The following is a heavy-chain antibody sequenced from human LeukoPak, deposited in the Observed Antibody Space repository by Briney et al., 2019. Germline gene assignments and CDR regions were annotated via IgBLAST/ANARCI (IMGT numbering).Heavy chain of an antibody. D-gene: IGHD2-8*01. J-gene: IGHJ3*02. Sequence: ASVKVSCKASGYTFTSYGISWVRQAPGQGLEWMGWISAYNGNTNYAQKLQGRVTMTTDTSTSTAYMELRSLRSDDTAVYYCARVYCTNGVCHDAFDIWGQGTMVTVSS. CDR1: GYTFTSYG. CDR2: ISAYNGNT. CDR3: ARVYCTNGVCHDAFDI. V-gene: IGHV1-18*01.